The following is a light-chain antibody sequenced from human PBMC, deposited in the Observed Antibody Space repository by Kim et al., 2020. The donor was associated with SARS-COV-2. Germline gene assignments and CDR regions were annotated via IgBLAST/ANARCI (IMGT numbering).Light chain of an antibody. Sequence: SSELTQDHAVSVALGQTVRITCQGDSLRSYYASWYQQKPGQAPVLVIYGKNNRPSGIPDRFSGSSSGNTASLTITGAQAEDEADYYCNSRDSSGNPHVVF. V-gene: IGLV3-19*01. CDR1: SLRSYY. J-gene: IGLJ2*01. CDR2: GKN. CDR3: NSRDSSGNPHVV.